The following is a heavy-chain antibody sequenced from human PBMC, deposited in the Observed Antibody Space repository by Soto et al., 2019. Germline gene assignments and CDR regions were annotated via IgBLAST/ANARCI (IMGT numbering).Heavy chain of an antibody. V-gene: IGHV1-18*01. D-gene: IGHD3-3*01. Sequence: GASVKVSCKASGYTFTSYGISWVRQAPGQGLEWMGWISVYNGNTNYAQKVQDRVTMTTDTSTSTVYMELRGLRSDDTAVYYCARDGVSSLALRFLAWYNDYWGQGTPVTVFS. CDR2: ISVYNGNT. J-gene: IGHJ4*02. CDR1: GYTFTSYG. CDR3: ARDGVSSLALRFLAWYNDY.